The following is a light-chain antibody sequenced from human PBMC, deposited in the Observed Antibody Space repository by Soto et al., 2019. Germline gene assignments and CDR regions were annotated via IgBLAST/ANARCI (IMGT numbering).Light chain of an antibody. CDR3: QQLNSYPAT. V-gene: IGKV1-9*01. Sequence: DIQLTQSPSFLSASVGDRVTITCRASQGISSYLAWYQQKPGNAPNLLMYAASTLQSGVPSRFSGSGSGTEFTLTISSLQPEDFANYICQQLNSYPATFGQGTRLES. CDR1: QGISSY. CDR2: AAS. J-gene: IGKJ5*01.